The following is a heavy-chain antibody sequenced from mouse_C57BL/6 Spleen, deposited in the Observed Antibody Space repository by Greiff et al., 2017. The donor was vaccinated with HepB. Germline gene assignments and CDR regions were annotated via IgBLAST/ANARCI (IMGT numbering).Heavy chain of an antibody. J-gene: IGHJ3*01. D-gene: IGHD2-1*01. V-gene: IGHV5-9-1*02. CDR3: TRDQLPSWFAY. CDR1: GFTFSSYA. Sequence: DVMLVESGEGLVKPGGSLKLSCAASGFTFSSYAMSWVRQTPEKRLEWVAYISSGGDYIYYADTVKGRFTISRDNARNTLYLQMSSLKSEDTAMYYCTRDQLPSWFAYWGQGTLVTVSA. CDR2: ISSGGDYI.